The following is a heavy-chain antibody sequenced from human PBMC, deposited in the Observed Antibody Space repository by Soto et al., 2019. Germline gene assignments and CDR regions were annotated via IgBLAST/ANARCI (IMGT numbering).Heavy chain of an antibody. CDR3: AREGSYSAYNFAHGIQLWSFDF. D-gene: IGHD5-12*01. CDR1: GGSINTFY. V-gene: IGHV4-4*07. J-gene: IGHJ4*02. CDR2: IFSSGST. Sequence: SETLSLTCAVSGGSINTFYWSWFRQPAGKGLEWIGRIFSSGSTSFNPSLESRVAMSVDTSKNHFSLNLSSVTAADMAVYYCAREGSYSAYNFAHGIQLWSFDFWGQGALVTVSS.